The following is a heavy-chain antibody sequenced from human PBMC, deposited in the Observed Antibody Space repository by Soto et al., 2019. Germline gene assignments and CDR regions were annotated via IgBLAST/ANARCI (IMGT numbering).Heavy chain of an antibody. J-gene: IGHJ4*02. D-gene: IGHD4-17*01. Sequence: SETLSLTCAVYGGSFSGYYWSWIRQPPGKGLEWIGEINHSGSTNYNPSLKSRVTISVDTSKNQFSLKLSSVTAADTAVYYCARGGPHDYGDYLVSYFDYWGQGTLVTVSS. CDR1: GGSFSGYY. CDR2: INHSGST. CDR3: ARGGPHDYGDYLVSYFDY. V-gene: IGHV4-34*01.